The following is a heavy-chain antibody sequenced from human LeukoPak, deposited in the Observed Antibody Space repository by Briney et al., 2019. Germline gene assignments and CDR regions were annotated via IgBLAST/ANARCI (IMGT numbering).Heavy chain of an antibody. D-gene: IGHD5-18*01. CDR1: GGSTSSGGYY. CDR3: ARVRGYSYGELDF. J-gene: IGHJ4*02. CDR2: ISYSGST. Sequence: SQTLSLTCTVSGGSTSSGGYYWSWIRQHPGKGLEWIGHISYSGSTYYNPSLNSRVTISVGTSKSQFSLKLSSVTAADTAVYYCARVRGYSYGELDFWGQGTLVTVSS. V-gene: IGHV4-31*03.